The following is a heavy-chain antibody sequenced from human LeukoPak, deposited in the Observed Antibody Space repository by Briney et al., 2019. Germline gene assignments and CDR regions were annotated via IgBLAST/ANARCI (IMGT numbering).Heavy chain of an antibody. Sequence: SETLSLTCTVSGNSFGDYYWSWIRQPAGKGLEWIGRIYTSGSTNYNPSLKSRVTISVDTSKNQFSLKLSSVTAADTAVYYCASATYYDILTGYFVAFDIWGQGTMVTVSS. CDR2: IYTSGST. V-gene: IGHV4-4*07. CDR3: ASATYYDILTGYFVAFDI. CDR1: GNSFGDYY. J-gene: IGHJ3*02. D-gene: IGHD3-9*01.